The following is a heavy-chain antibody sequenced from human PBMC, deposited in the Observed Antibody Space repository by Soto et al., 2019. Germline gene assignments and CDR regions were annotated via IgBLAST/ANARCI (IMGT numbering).Heavy chain of an antibody. CDR1: GGTFSSYA. Sequence: ASVKVSCKASGGTFSSYAISWVRQAPGQGLEWMGGIIPIFGTANYAQKFQGRVTITADESTGTAYMELSSLRSEDTAVYYCAREFGVILTGYSYSVFDYCGKGTQVTVSS. D-gene: IGHD3-9*01. CDR2: IIPIFGTA. CDR3: AREFGVILTGYSYSVFDY. J-gene: IGHJ4*02. V-gene: IGHV1-69*13.